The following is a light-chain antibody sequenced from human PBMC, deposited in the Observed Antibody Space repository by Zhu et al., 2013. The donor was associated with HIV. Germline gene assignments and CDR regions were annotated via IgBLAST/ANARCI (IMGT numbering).Light chain of an antibody. CDR2: GAS. V-gene: IGKV3-20*01. Sequence: EIVLTQSPGTLSLSPGESVTLSCRASQSLIRNHVNWYQYNPGQGPRLLIYGASTRATGIPARFSGSGSGTEFTLTIRNLQPDDVGTYFCQNYKIAPLTFGGGTKV. CDR3: QNYKIAPLT. J-gene: IGKJ4*01. CDR1: QSLIRNH.